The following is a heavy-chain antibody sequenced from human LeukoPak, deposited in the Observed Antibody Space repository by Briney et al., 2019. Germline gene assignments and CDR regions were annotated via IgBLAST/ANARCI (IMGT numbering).Heavy chain of an antibody. CDR2: IYYSGST. CDR1: GGSISSYY. Sequence: PSETLPLTCTVSGGSISSYYWSWIRQPPGKGLEWIGYIYYSGSTNYNPSLKSRVTISVDTSKNQFSLKVSSVTAADTAVYYCARDTSSSHYYHYVMDVWGQGTTVTVSS. V-gene: IGHV4-59*01. CDR3: ARDTSSSHYYHYVMDV. D-gene: IGHD2-15*01. J-gene: IGHJ6*02.